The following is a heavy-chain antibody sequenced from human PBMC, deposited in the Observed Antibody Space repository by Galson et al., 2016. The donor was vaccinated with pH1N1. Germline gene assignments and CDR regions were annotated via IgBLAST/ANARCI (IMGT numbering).Heavy chain of an antibody. Sequence: SVKVSCKASGGTFSSHTITWVRQAGGQGLEWMGRIVPMLGLTDYAQKLQGRVTITADMFASTVYMELSSLTPEDTAVYYCARVPRGEQLYYFDYWGQGTLVTVSS. CDR1: GGTFSSHT. CDR2: IVPMLGLT. J-gene: IGHJ4*02. CDR3: ARVPRGEQLYYFDY. D-gene: IGHD3-16*01. V-gene: IGHV1-69*02.